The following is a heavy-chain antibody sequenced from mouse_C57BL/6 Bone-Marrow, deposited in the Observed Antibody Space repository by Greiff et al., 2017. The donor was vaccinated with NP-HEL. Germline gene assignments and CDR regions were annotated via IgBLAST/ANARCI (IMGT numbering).Heavy chain of an antibody. CDR3: TDSIYYAMDY. V-gene: IGHV6-3*01. CDR2: IRLKSDNYAT. D-gene: IGHD2-10*02. CDR1: GFTFSNYW. J-gene: IGHJ4*01. Sequence: EVKAEESGGGLVQPGGSMKLSCVASGFTFSNYWMNWVRQSPEKGLAWVAQIRLKSDNYATHYAESVKGRFTISRADSKSSGYLQMNNLMAEDTGMYYCTDSIYYAMDYWGQGTSVTVSS.